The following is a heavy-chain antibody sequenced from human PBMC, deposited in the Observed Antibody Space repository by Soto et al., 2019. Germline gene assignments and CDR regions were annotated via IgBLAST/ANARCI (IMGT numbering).Heavy chain of an antibody. J-gene: IGHJ6*02. CDR3: AREYHYYDSSAGPYYYYGMDV. CDR2: INPSGGST. V-gene: IGHV1-46*01. D-gene: IGHD3-22*01. Sequence: GASVKVSCKASGYTFTSYYMHWVRQAPGQGLEWMGIINPSGGSTSYAQKFQGRVTMTRDTSTSTVYMELSSLRSEDTAVYYCAREYHYYDSSAGPYYYYGMDVWGQGTTVTVSS. CDR1: GYTFTSYY.